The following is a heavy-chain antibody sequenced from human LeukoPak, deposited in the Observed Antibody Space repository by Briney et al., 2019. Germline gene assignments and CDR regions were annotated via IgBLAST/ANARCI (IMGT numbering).Heavy chain of an antibody. Sequence: GGSLRLSCAASGFTFSSYGMHWVRQAPGKGLEYVSAISSNGGSTYYANSVKGRFTISRDNSKNTLYLQMGSLRAEDVAVYYCARAGYCSGGSCYSGHYYYMDVWGKGTTVTVSS. D-gene: IGHD2-15*01. V-gene: IGHV3-64*01. J-gene: IGHJ6*03. CDR3: ARAGYCSGGSCYSGHYYYMDV. CDR2: ISSNGGST. CDR1: GFTFSSYG.